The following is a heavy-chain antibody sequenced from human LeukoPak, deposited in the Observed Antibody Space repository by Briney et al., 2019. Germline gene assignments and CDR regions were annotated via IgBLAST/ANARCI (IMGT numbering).Heavy chain of an antibody. CDR1: GGSISSYY. D-gene: IGHD4-17*01. CDR3: ARDRIGRHGDYD. CDR2: IYYSGST. V-gene: IGHV4-59*01. Sequence: SETLSLTCTVSGGSISSYYWSWIRQPPGKGLEWIGYIYYSGSTNYNPSLKSRVTISVDTSKNQFSLKLSSVTAADTAVYYCARDRIGRHGDYDWGQGALVTVSS. J-gene: IGHJ4*02.